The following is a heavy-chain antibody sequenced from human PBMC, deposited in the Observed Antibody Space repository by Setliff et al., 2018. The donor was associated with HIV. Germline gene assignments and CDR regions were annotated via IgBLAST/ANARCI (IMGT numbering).Heavy chain of an antibody. J-gene: IGHJ3*02. Sequence: PGGSLRLSCTASGFTFIDYALNWVRQAPGKGLEWVSSISSSGSYIYYAESVKGRFTISRDNSLYLQMDSLRAEDTAVYYCARSRSTRDAFDIWGQGTMVTFSS. CDR1: GFTFIDYA. CDR2: ISSSGSYI. CDR3: ARSRSTRDAFDI. D-gene: IGHD2-2*01. V-gene: IGHV3-21*01.